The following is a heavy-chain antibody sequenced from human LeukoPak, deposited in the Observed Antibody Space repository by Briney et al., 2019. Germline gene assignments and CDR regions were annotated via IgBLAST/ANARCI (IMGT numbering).Heavy chain of an antibody. CDR3: ARDYRVRSSSWYDAFDI. J-gene: IGHJ3*02. D-gene: IGHD6-13*01. CDR1: GFTFSSYG. V-gene: IGHV3-33*01. Sequence: GGSLRLSCAASGFTFSSYGMHWVRQAPGKGLEGVAVIWYDGSNKYYADSVKGRFTISRDNSKNTLYLQMNSLRAEDTAVYYCARDYRVRSSSWYDAFDIWGQGTMVTVSS. CDR2: IWYDGSNK.